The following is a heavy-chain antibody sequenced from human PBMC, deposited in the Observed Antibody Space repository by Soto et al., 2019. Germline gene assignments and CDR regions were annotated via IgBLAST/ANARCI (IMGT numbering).Heavy chain of an antibody. CDR2: ISAYNGNT. CDR3: ASYHLNSYYYGMDV. J-gene: IGHJ6*04. CDR1: GYTFTSYG. Sequence: QVQLVQSGAAVKKPGASVKVSCKASGYTFTSYGFSWVRQAPGQGLEWMGWISAYNGNTNYAQKLQGRVTMTTSTSTSTAYMELRSLRSDDTTVYYCASYHLNSYYYGMDVGGEGTTFTVSS. V-gene: IGHV1-18*01.